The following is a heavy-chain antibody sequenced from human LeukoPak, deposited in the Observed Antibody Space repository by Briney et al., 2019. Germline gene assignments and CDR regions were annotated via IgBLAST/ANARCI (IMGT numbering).Heavy chain of an antibody. J-gene: IGHJ5*02. V-gene: IGHV4-59*01. CDR2: IYYSGGT. D-gene: IGHD4-11*01. Sequence: SETPSLTRALSGGSISGYLWSGVGQPPAKGLEWIGYIYYSGGTNYNPSLKRRVTISVDTSKTQISLNLSSVTVAATAMDYCASAVNTTTNLANWFDPWGQGTLVTVSS. CDR3: ASAVNTTTNLANWFDP. CDR1: GGSISGYL.